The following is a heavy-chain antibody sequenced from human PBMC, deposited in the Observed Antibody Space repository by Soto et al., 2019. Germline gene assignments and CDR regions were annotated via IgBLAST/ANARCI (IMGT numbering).Heavy chain of an antibody. D-gene: IGHD6-13*01. CDR1: GGSISSYY. CDR3: ARALQRSSSSWYDY. J-gene: IGHJ4*02. V-gene: IGHV4-59*01. CDR2: IYYSGST. Sequence: ASETLSLTCTVSGGSISSYYWSWIRQPPGKGLEWIGYIYYSGSTNYNPSLKSRVTISVDTSKNQFSLKLSSVTAADTAVYYCARALQRSSSSWYDYWGQGTLVTVSS.